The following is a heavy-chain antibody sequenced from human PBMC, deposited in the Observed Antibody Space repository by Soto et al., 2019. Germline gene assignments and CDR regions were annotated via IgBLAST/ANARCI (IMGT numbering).Heavy chain of an antibody. J-gene: IGHJ4*02. Sequence: GGSLRLSCVASGLTFGSRAMTWVRQAPGEGLQWVSTITDTGGDAKYADSVRGRFVISRDNSKKTLYLQMTSLTAEDSAMYYCARGSTDSYPGSRIFDFWGRGTLVTV. CDR3: ARGSTDSYPGSRIFDF. V-gene: IGHV3-23*01. D-gene: IGHD3-10*01. CDR2: ITDTGGDA. CDR1: GLTFGSRA.